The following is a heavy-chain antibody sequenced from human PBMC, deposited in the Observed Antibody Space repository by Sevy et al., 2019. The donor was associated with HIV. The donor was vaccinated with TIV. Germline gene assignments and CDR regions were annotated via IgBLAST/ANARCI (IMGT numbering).Heavy chain of an antibody. J-gene: IGHJ4*02. Sequence: GGSLRLSCAASGFTFSSYWMNWVRQAPGKGLEWVANIKQDGSEKYYVDSVKGRFTISRDNAKNSLYLQMNSLRAEDTAVYYCARDSGYCSGGSCHFDYWGQGALVTVSS. CDR2: IKQDGSEK. CDR3: ARDSGYCSGGSCHFDY. D-gene: IGHD2-15*01. V-gene: IGHV3-7*01. CDR1: GFTFSSYW.